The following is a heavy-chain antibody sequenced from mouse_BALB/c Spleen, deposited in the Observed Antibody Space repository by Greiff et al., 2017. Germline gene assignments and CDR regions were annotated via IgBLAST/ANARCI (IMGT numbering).Heavy chain of an antibody. CDR3: VVVYYYGSSPYAMDY. D-gene: IGHD1-1*01. Sequence: EVQLVESGGGLVQPKGSLKLSCAASGFTFNTYAMNWVRQAPGKGLEWVARIRSKSNNYATYYADSVKDRFTISRDDSQSMLYLQMNNLKTEDTAMYYCVVVYYYGSSPYAMDYWGQGTSVTVSS. J-gene: IGHJ4*01. CDR2: IRSKSNNYAT. CDR1: GFTFNTYA. V-gene: IGHV10-1*02.